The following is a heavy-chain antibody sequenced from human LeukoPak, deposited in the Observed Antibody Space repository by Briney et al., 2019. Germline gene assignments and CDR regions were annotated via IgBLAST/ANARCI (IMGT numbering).Heavy chain of an antibody. CDR2: IKQDGSEK. CDR3: ARRYCSSTSCYVAFDI. D-gene: IGHD2-2*01. Sequence: PGGSLRLSCAASGFTFSSYWMSWVRQAPGKGLEWVANIKQDGSEKYYMDSVKGRFIISRDNAKNSLYLQMNSLRAEDTAVYYCARRYCSSTSCYVAFDIWGQGTMVTVSS. J-gene: IGHJ3*02. V-gene: IGHV3-7*01. CDR1: GFTFSSYW.